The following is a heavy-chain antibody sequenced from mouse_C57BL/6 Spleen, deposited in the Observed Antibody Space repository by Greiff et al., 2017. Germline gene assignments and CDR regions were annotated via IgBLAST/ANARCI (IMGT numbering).Heavy chain of an antibody. D-gene: IGHD1-1*01. Sequence: EVKLMESGPVLVKPGASVKMSCKASGYTFTDYYMNWVKQSHGKSLEWIGVINPYNGGTSYNQKFKGKATLTVDKSSSTAYMELNSLTSEDSAVYYCARKGPYGGINYFDYWGQGTTLTVSS. CDR2: INPYNGGT. CDR3: ARKGPYGGINYFDY. CDR1: GYTFTDYY. J-gene: IGHJ2*01. V-gene: IGHV1-19*01.